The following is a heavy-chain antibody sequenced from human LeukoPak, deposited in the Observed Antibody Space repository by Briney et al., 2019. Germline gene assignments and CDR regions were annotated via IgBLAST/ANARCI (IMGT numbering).Heavy chain of an antibody. V-gene: IGHV2-5*02. J-gene: IGHJ4*02. CDR1: GLSLSTSGVG. D-gene: IGHD6-13*01. CDR3: AHGKRAAAGTSNPFDY. Sequence: SGPTLVNPTQTLTLTCTFSGLSLSTSGVGVGWIRQPPGKALEWLALIYWDDDKRYSPSLKSRLTITKDTSKNQVVLTMTNMDPVDTATYYCAHGKRAAAGTSNPFDYWGQGTLVTVST. CDR2: IYWDDDK.